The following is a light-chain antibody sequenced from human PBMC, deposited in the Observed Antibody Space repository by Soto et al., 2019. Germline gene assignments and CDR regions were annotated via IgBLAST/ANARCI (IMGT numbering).Light chain of an antibody. Sequence: DIQLTQSPSSRSSSVGDRVTISGRESQSVSNYLNWYQQKPGKAPKLLIYAASSMQSAGTPRFSGSGSETDFTLTISSLQPDDSATYYCQQSFSPLWTFGQGTKVEV. CDR2: AAS. J-gene: IGKJ1*01. V-gene: IGKV1-39*01. CDR3: QQSFSPLWT. CDR1: QSVSNY.